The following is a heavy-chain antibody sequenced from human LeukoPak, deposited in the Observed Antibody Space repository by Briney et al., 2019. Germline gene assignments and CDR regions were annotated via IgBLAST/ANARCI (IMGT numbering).Heavy chain of an antibody. CDR2: IYHSGST. D-gene: IGHD1-26*01. V-gene: IGHV4-38-2*02. Sequence: PSETLSLTCTVSCYSISSGYYWGWIRQPPGKGLEGIGGIYHSGSTYYNPSLKSRITITVNTSKKQVALKVSSITSADTAGYYWGWIRQHQGKGLEWIGSIYHSGSTYY. CDR3: GWIRQHQGKGLEWIGSIYHSGSTYY. J-gene: IGHJ6*03. CDR1: CYSISSGYY.